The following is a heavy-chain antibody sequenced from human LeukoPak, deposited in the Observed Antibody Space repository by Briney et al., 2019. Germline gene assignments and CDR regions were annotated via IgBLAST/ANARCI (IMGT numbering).Heavy chain of an antibody. D-gene: IGHD2-8*01. J-gene: IGHJ5*02. CDR2: IYQSGST. CDR3: ARQPAGYCTNGVCYEDWFDP. V-gene: IGHV4-38-2*01. CDR1: GYSISSDYY. Sequence: SETLSLTCAVSGYSISSDYYWGWIRQPPGKGLEWIGSIYQSGSTSYNPSLKSRVTISVDTSKNQFSLKLSSVTAADTAVYYCARQPAGYCTNGVCYEDWFDPWGQGTLVTVSS.